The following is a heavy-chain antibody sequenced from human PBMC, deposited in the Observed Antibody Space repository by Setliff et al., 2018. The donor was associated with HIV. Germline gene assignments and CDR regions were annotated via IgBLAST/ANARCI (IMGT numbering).Heavy chain of an antibody. CDR2: ISYDGSNK. V-gene: IGHV3-30-3*01. D-gene: IGHD3-10*01. CDR1: GFTFTIYA. Sequence: LRLSCGVSGFTFTIYAMHWVRQAPGKGLEWVALISYDGSNKYYADSVKGRFTISRDNSQNTLYLQMNSLRAEDTAVYYCASARSFGELFSLGYWGQGTLVTVSS. J-gene: IGHJ4*02. CDR3: ASARSFGELFSLGY.